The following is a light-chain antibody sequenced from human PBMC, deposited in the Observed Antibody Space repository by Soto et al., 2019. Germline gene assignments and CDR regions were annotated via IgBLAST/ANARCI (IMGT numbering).Light chain of an antibody. CDR1: SSNIGAGYD. CDR2: THN. J-gene: IGLJ1*01. V-gene: IGLV1-40*01. Sequence: QSVLTQPPSVSEAPGQRVTISFTGSSSNIGAGYDVHWYLQLPGTAPKLLVYTHNNRTSGVPDRFSGSTSGTAASLAIAGRLAEDEADYYCQSYDVRLSADVFGTGNKLTVL. CDR3: QSYDVRLSADV.